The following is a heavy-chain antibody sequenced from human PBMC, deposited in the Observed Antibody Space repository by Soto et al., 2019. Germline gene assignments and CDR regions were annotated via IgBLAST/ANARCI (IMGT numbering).Heavy chain of an antibody. J-gene: IGHJ4*02. D-gene: IGHD2-8*02. Sequence: QVQLVQSGAEVKRPESSMKVSCKPSGGTFNNYAINWVRQAPGQGLEWMGAIIPISGTTKYAQKFQGRVTITAEKSNGTVYMDLGSLRFEDTAVYYCGRWGGLSCSGAVCFKKPFDLWGQGTLVTLPS. CDR2: IIPISGTT. CDR1: GGTFNNYA. V-gene: IGHV1-69*06. CDR3: GRWGGLSCSGAVCFKKPFDL.